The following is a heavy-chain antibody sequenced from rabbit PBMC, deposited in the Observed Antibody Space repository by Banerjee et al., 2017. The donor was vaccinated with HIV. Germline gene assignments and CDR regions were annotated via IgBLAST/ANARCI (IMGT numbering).Heavy chain of an antibody. CDR1: GFSFSSNA. V-gene: IGHV1S45*01. CDR2: IYAGEGRTY. CDR3: ARSYGDSGYSSYYL. J-gene: IGHJ6*01. Sequence: QEQLEESGGDLVKPEGSLTLTCTASGFSFSSNAMCWVRQAPGKGLEWIGTIYAGEGRTYYANASWAKGRFTISKTSSTTVTLQMTSLTAADTATYFCARSYGDSGYSSYYLWGPGTLVTVS. D-gene: IGHD1-1*01.